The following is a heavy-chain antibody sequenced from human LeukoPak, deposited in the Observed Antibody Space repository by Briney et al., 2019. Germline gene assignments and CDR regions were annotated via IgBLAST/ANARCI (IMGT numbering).Heavy chain of an antibody. CDR3: ARDTGWYFDL. Sequence: GGSLRLSCAASGFTFSGYWMHWVRQVPGKGLVWVSRITGDGSSTTYADSVKGPFTISRDNAKNTVFLQMISLRAEDTAVYYCARDTGWYFDLWGRGTLVTVSS. V-gene: IGHV3-74*01. CDR2: ITGDGSST. J-gene: IGHJ2*01. D-gene: IGHD4-17*01. CDR1: GFTFSGYW.